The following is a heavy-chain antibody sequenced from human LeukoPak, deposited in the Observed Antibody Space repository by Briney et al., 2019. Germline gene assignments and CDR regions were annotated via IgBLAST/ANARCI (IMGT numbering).Heavy chain of an antibody. CDR2: INPNSGGT. J-gene: IGHJ6*02. Sequence: ASVKVSCKASGYTFTGYYMHWVRQAPGQGFEWMGWINPNSGGTNYEQQFQGRVTMTRDTSISTAYMELSRLRSVDTAVYYCARDTNVYDILTGYYFSGMDVWGQGTTVTVSS. V-gene: IGHV1-2*02. CDR3: ARDTNVYDILTGYYFSGMDV. D-gene: IGHD3-9*01. CDR1: GYTFTGYY.